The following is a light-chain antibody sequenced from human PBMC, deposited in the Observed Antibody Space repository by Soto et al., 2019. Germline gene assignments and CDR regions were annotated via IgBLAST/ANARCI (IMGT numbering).Light chain of an antibody. V-gene: IGLV2-8*01. J-gene: IGLJ1*01. CDR1: KNDIGVYDF. CDR2: EVV. CDR3: KSYAGSNTYV. Sequence: QSALTQPPSASGSPGQSVTISCTGTKNDIGVYDFVSWYQHHPGKAPRLIIYEVVQRPSGVPDRFSGSKSGNTASLTVSGLQAAYEADYFCKSYAGSNTYVFGSGTKLPVL.